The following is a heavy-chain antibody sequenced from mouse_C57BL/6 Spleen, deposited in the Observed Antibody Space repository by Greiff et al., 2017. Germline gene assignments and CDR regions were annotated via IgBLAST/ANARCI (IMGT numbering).Heavy chain of an antibody. J-gene: IGHJ1*03. CDR2: FHPYNDDT. Sequence: VKLQESGAELVKPGASVKMSCKASGYTFTTYPIEWMKQNHGKSLEWIGNFHPYNDDTKYNEKFKGKATLTVEKSSSTVYLELSRLTSDDSAVYYCARRGYYGSSEYFDVWGTGTTVTVSS. D-gene: IGHD1-1*01. CDR3: ARRGYYGSSEYFDV. V-gene: IGHV1-47*01. CDR1: GYTFTTYP.